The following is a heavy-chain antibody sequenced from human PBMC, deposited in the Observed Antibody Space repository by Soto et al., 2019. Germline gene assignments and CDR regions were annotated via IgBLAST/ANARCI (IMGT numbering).Heavy chain of an antibody. CDR3: ARLLRYFDFDYYYYMDV. V-gene: IGHV4-59*01. D-gene: IGHD3-9*01. CDR1: GGSISSYY. J-gene: IGHJ6*03. Sequence: SETLSLTCTVSGGSISSYYWSWIRQPPGKGLEWIGYIYYRGSTNYNPSLKSRVTISVDTSKNQFSLKLSSVTAADTAVYYCARLLRYFDFDYYYYMDVWGKGTTVTVSS. CDR2: IYYRGST.